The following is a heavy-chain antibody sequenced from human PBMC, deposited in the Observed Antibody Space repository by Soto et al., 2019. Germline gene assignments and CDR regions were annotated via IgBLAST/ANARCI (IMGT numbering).Heavy chain of an antibody. D-gene: IGHD3-10*01. CDR1: VVIFSVYG. Sequence: PWGSXSLSCAASVVIFSVYGIHWFRHAPGKGLEWLAAISDDGSNKYYGDSVKGRFTISRYNSKKTLYLQINSLRAEEKAVYYCEKARECEHNNGSQKGSWGQGTQVTVSS. V-gene: IGHV3-30*18. CDR2: ISDDGSNK. J-gene: IGHJ5*02. CDR3: EKARECEHNNGSQKGS.